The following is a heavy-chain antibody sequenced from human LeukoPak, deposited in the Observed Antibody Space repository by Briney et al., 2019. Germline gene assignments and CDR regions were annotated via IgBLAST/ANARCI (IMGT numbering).Heavy chain of an antibody. J-gene: IGHJ4*02. CDR3: ATVGYSSWYTFDY. CDR1: GFTFSSYA. V-gene: IGHV3-23*01. CDR2: ISGSGGST. Sequence: GGSLRLSCAASGFTFSSYAMSWVRQAPGKGLEWVSAISGSGGSTYYADSAKGRFTISRDNSKNTLYLQMNSLRAEDTAVYYCATVGYSSWYTFDYWGQGTLVTVSS. D-gene: IGHD6-13*01.